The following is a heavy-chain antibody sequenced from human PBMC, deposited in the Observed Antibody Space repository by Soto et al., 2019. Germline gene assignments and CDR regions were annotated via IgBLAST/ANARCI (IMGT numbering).Heavy chain of an antibody. V-gene: IGHV4-59*01. CDR2: IYYSGST. CDR3: AREMATSEFDY. CDR1: GGSISSYY. J-gene: IGHJ4*02. Sequence: QVQLQESGPGLVKPSETLSLTCTVSGGSISSYYWSWIRQPPGKGLEWIGYIYYSGSTNYNPSLKSRVTISVDTSKNQFSLKQSSVTAADTAVYYCAREMATSEFDYWGQGTLVTVSS. D-gene: IGHD2-2*01.